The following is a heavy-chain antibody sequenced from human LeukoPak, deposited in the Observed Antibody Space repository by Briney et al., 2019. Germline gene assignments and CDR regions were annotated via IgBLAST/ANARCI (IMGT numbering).Heavy chain of an antibody. CDR2: IYYSGST. CDR3: ASIRGYSYGRYYFDY. J-gene: IGHJ4*02. Sequence: SETLSLTCTVSGGSISSSSYYWGWIRQPPGKGLEWIGCIYYSGSTYYNPSLKSRVTISVDTSKNQFSLKLSSVTAADTAVYYCASIRGYSYGRYYFDYWGQGTLVTVSS. D-gene: IGHD5-18*01. V-gene: IGHV4-39*01. CDR1: GGSISSSSYY.